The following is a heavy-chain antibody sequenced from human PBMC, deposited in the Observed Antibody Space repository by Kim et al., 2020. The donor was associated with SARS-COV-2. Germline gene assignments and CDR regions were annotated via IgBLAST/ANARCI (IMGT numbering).Heavy chain of an antibody. CDR3: ARHCFDYGDYGYFDY. Sequence: SETLSLTCTVSGGSISSSSYYWGWIRQPPGKGLEWIGSIYYSGSTYYNPSLKSRVTISVDTSKNQFSLKLSSVTAADTAVYYCARHCFDYGDYGYFDYWGQGTLVTVSS. V-gene: IGHV4-39*01. J-gene: IGHJ4*02. CDR1: GGSISSSSYY. CDR2: IYYSGST. D-gene: IGHD4-17*01.